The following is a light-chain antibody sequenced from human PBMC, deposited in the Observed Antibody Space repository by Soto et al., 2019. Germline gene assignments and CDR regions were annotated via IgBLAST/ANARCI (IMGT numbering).Light chain of an antibody. J-gene: IGLJ3*02. CDR2: KVN. V-gene: IGLV2-8*01. Sequence: QSALTQPPSASGSPGQSVTISCTGTSSDVGGYNYVSWYQQHPGKAPKVMIYKVNKRPSGVPDRFSGSKSGNTASLTISGLQAEDEADYYCKSYTGINNWVFGGGTKLTVL. CDR1: SSDVGGYNY. CDR3: KSYTGINNWV.